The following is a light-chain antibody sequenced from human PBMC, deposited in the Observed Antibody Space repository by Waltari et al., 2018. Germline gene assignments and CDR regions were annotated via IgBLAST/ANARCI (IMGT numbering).Light chain of an antibody. V-gene: IGLV2-14*01. J-gene: IGLJ2*01. CDR1: NNDLGAHNL. Sequence: QSALTQPASVSGSVGQSLSISCTGSNNDLGAHNLVPWYQQYPGKPPKLVIYEVSNRPSGVSNRFSASKSGTTASLTISGLQAEDEAEYFCSSYATRYMVLFGGGTRVTVL. CDR3: SSYATRYMVL. CDR2: EVS.